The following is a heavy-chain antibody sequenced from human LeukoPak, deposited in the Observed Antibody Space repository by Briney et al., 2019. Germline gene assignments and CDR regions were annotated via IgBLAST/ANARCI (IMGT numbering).Heavy chain of an antibody. CDR2: ISSSGSTI. J-gene: IGHJ6*02. CDR3: ARDLGYSSSWYYYYYGMDV. CDR1: GFTFSSYE. V-gene: IGHV3-48*03. D-gene: IGHD6-13*01. Sequence: PGGSLRLSCAASGFTFSSYEMNWVRQAPGKGLEWVSYISSSGSTIYYADSVKGRFTISRDNAKNSLYLQMNSLRAEDTAVYYCARDLGYSSSWYYYYYGMDVWGQGTTVTVSS.